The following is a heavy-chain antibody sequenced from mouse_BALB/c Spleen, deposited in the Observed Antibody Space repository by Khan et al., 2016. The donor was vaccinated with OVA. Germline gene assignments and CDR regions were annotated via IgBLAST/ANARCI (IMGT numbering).Heavy chain of an antibody. V-gene: IGHV1-9*01. CDR2: FLPGSGST. CDR3: ARYFCYGNYGAMDY. Sequence: QVRLQQSGAELMKPGASVKISCKATGYTFSSYWIEWVKQRPGHGLEWIGEFLPGSGSTNYNEKFKGKATFTADTSSNTAYMQLSSLTSEDSAVYYCARYFCYGNYGAMDYWGEGTSVTVSS. J-gene: IGHJ4*01. D-gene: IGHD2-1*01. CDR1: GYTFSSYW.